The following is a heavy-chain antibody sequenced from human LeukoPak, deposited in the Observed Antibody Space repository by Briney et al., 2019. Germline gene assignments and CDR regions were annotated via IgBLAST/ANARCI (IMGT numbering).Heavy chain of an antibody. Sequence: GGSLRLSCAASGFTFSGYEMNWVRQAPGKGLEWVSYISSSGSTIYYADSVKGRFTISRDNAKNSLYLQMNSLRAEDTAVYYCARDRSITIFGVVEYNWFDPWGQGTLVTVSS. J-gene: IGHJ5*02. V-gene: IGHV3-48*03. D-gene: IGHD3-3*01. CDR3: ARDRSITIFGVVEYNWFDP. CDR2: ISSSGSTI. CDR1: GFTFSGYE.